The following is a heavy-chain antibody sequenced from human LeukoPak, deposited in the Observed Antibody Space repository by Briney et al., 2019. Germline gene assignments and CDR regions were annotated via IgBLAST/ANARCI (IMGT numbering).Heavy chain of an antibody. J-gene: IGHJ3*02. CDR1: GGSFSGYY. CDR3: ARGRVYFYGSGSRYLDDAFDI. D-gene: IGHD3-10*01. CDR2: INHSGST. V-gene: IGHV4-34*01. Sequence: SETLSLTCAVYGGSFSGYYWSWIRQPPGKGLEWIGEINHSGSTNYNPSLKSRVTISVDTSKNQFSLKLSSVTAADTAVYYCARGRVYFYGSGSRYLDDAFDIWGQGTMVTVSS.